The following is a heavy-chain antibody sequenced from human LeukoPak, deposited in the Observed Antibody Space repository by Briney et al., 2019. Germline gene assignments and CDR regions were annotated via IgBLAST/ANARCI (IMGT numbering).Heavy chain of an antibody. J-gene: IGHJ4*02. CDR2: VIPILGTT. CDR1: GTTFSRSA. D-gene: IGHD1-26*01. Sequence: SVKVSCKASGTTFSRSAISWVRQAPGQGLEWMGGVIPILGTTNYAQKFQDRVSITTDESTSTAYMEVSSLRSVDTAAYYCARDDGSATLGFDSWGQGTLVTVSS. CDR3: ARDDGSATLGFDS. V-gene: IGHV1-69*05.